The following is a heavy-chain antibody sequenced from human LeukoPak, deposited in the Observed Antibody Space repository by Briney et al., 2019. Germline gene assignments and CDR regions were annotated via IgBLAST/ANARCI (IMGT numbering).Heavy chain of an antibody. CDR1: GYSISSSNW. V-gene: IGHV4-28*03. D-gene: IGHD1-1*01. J-gene: IGHJ5*02. Sequence: SETLSLTCAVSGYSISSSNWWGWIRQPPGKGLEWIGYIYHGGSTYYNPSLKSRVTMSVDVSKNQFSLKLSSVTAADTAVYYCARAPTGTGGWNWFDPWGQGTLVTVSS. CDR2: IYHGGST. CDR3: ARAPTGTGGWNWFDP.